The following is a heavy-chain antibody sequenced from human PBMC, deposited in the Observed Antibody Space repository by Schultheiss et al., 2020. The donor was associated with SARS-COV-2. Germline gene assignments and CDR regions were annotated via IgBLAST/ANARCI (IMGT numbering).Heavy chain of an antibody. Sequence: GGSLRLSCAASGFTFSSYAMHWVRQAPGKGLEWVAVISYDGSNKYYADSVKGRFTISRDNSKNTLYLQMNSLRAEDTAVYYCARGDFFDYWGQGTLVTVSS. V-gene: IGHV3-30-3*01. CDR1: GFTFSSYA. CDR3: ARGDFFDY. J-gene: IGHJ4*02. CDR2: ISYDGSNK.